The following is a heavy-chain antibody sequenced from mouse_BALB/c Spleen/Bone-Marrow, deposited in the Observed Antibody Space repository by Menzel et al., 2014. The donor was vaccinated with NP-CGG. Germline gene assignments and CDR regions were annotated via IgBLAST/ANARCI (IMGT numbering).Heavy chain of an antibody. CDR2: IDPANGNT. V-gene: IGHV14-3*02. CDR3: ASYYYGSSRFAY. D-gene: IGHD1-1*01. CDR1: GFNIKDTY. Sequence: EVQLQQSGAELVKPGASVKLSCTASGFNIKDTYMRWVKQRPEQGLEWIGRIDPANGNTKYDPKFQGKATITADTSSNTAYLQLSSLTSEDTAVYYCASYYYGSSRFAYWGQGTLVTVSA. J-gene: IGHJ3*01.